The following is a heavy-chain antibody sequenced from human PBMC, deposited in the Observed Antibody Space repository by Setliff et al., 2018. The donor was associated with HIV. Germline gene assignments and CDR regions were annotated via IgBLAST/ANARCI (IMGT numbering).Heavy chain of an antibody. CDR3: VRAAPPGNHVFFDY. V-gene: IGHV4-39*06. Sequence: SETLSLTCPVSGDSVSSTECLWGWVRQPPGMGLQWIVTLYNSEITNYNPSLKNRVTMSVDKSRNHFPPLLNSVTAADTAIYYCVRAAPPGNHVFFDYWGQGRLVTVSS. CDR2: LYNSEIT. CDR1: GDSVSSTECL. J-gene: IGHJ4*02.